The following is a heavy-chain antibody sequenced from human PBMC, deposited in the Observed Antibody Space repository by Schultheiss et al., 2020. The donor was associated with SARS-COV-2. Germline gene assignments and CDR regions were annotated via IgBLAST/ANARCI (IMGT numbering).Heavy chain of an antibody. Sequence: SETLSLTCAVYGGSFSGYYWSWIRQPPGKGLEWIGYIYYSGSTYYNPSLKSRVTMSVDTSKNQFSLKLSSVTAGDTAVYYCARKTQLLYAFDIWGQGTMVTVSS. V-gene: IGHV4-34*01. CDR3: ARKTQLLYAFDI. CDR2: IYYSGST. J-gene: IGHJ3*02. CDR1: GGSFSGYY. D-gene: IGHD2-2*01.